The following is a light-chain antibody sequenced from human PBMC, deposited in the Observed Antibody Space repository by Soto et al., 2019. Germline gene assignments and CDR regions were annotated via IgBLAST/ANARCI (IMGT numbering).Light chain of an antibody. CDR2: AAS. Sequence: DIQMTQSPSSLSASVGDRVSVTCRASQSISTFLNWYQQRPGEAPKLLIYAASSLQSGVPSRFSGSGSGADFTLTIGSLQPEDFATYYCQQSYNTPRTVGQGTKVEVK. V-gene: IGKV1-39*01. CDR3: QQSYNTPRT. J-gene: IGKJ1*01. CDR1: QSISTF.